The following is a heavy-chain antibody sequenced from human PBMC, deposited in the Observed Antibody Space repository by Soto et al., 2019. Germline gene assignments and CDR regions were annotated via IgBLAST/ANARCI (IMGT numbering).Heavy chain of an antibody. CDR3: ARLRQEFDY. CDR1: GGSISSGGYS. Sequence: PSETLSLTCAVSGGSISSGGYSWSWIRQPAGRGLEWIGHIYRSGSTYYNPSLKSRVTISVDTSKNQFSLKLSSVTAADTAVYYCARLRQEFDYWGQGTLVTVYS. CDR2: IYRSGST. V-gene: IGHV4-61*08. J-gene: IGHJ4*02.